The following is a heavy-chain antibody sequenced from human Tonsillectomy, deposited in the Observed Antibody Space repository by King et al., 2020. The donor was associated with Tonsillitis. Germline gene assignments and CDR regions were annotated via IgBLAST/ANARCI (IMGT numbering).Heavy chain of an antibody. Sequence: ITLKESGPTLVKPPQTLTLTCTFSGFSPSTSGVGVGWIRQPPGQALEWLSLIYWNDDKRYSPSLKSRLTITKDTSKNQVFLTMTNMDPVDTATYYCAHGKYDSWSGGVYLDYWGQGTLVTVSS. CDR1: GFSPSTSGVG. V-gene: IGHV2-5*01. J-gene: IGHJ4*02. CDR2: IYWNDDK. D-gene: IGHD3-3*01. CDR3: AHGKYDSWSGGVYLDY.